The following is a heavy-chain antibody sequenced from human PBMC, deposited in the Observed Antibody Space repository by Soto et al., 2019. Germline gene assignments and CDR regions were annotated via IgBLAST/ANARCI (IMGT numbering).Heavy chain of an antibody. CDR2: INHSGST. Sequence: SETLSLTCAVYGGSFSGYYWSWIRQPPGKGLEWIGEINHSGSTNYNPSLKSRVTISVDTSKNQFSLKLSSVTAADTAVYFCARGIVPAGTTKGYGLDVWGQGTTVTVSS. CDR1: GGSFSGYY. D-gene: IGHD2-2*01. CDR3: ARGIVPAGTTKGYGLDV. V-gene: IGHV4-34*01. J-gene: IGHJ6*02.